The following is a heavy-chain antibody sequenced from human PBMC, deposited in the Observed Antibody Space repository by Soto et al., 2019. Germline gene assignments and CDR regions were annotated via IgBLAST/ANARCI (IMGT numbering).Heavy chain of an antibody. CDR2: ISSNGSHL. CDR3: VTGSGVIESL. Sequence: HPGGSLRLSCAASGVTLSKSGIHWVRQAPGKGLQWVAVISSNGSHLFYADSVRGRFTVSRDNGNNTIYLQMNGLKSEDTGVYYCVTGSGVIESLWGQGTLVTVSS. V-gene: IGHV3-30*03. J-gene: IGHJ4*02. D-gene: IGHD2-21*01. CDR1: GVTLSKSG.